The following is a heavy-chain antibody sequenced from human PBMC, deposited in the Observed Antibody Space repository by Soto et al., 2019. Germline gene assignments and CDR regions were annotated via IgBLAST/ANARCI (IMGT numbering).Heavy chain of an antibody. J-gene: IGHJ6*02. V-gene: IGHV1-69*13. CDR2: IIPIFGTA. CDR3: VRGNKLWLQVDYYYGMDV. D-gene: IGHD5-18*01. CDR1: GGTFSSYA. Sequence: SVKVSCKASGGTFSSYAISWVRQAPGQGLEWMGGIIPIFGTANYAQKFQGRVTITADESTSTAYMELSSLRSEDTAVYYCVRGNKLWLQVDYYYGMDVWGQGTTVTVSS.